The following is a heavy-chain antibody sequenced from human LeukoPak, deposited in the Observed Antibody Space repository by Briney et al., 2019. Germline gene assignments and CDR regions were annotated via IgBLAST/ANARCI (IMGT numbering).Heavy chain of an antibody. Sequence: SETLSLTCAVYGGSFSGYYWSWIRQPPGKGLEWIGEINHSGSTNYNPSLKSRVTISVDTSKNQFSLKLSSVTAADTAVYYCARGKSRYGSGSYYKISTARRFDYWGQGTLVTVSS. D-gene: IGHD3-10*01. V-gene: IGHV4-34*01. CDR1: GGSFSGYY. CDR3: ARGKSRYGSGSYYKISTARRFDY. CDR2: INHSGST. J-gene: IGHJ4*02.